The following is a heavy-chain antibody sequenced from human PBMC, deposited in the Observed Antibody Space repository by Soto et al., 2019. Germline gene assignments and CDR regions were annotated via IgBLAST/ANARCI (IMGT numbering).Heavy chain of an antibody. CDR1: GFRFTTYA. J-gene: IGHJ3*02. CDR3: AKDRTFGDYGGAFDI. V-gene: IGHV3-23*01. CDR2: ISAGGGST. Sequence: GGSLRLSCAASGFRFTTYAMSWVRQAPGEGPEWVAVISAGGGSTHYADSVKGRFTISRDNSKNSLDLQMNSLRAEDTAVYYCAKDRTFGDYGGAFDIWGLGTQVTVSS. D-gene: IGHD4-17*01.